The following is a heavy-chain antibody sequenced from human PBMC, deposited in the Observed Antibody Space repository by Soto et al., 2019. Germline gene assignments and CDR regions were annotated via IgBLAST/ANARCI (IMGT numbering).Heavy chain of an antibody. D-gene: IGHD2-2*01. V-gene: IGHV3-23*01. CDR3: AKSAAPDIVVVPAADFDAFDI. CDR1: GFTFSSYA. J-gene: IGHJ3*02. Sequence: GGSLRLSCAASGFTFSSYAMSWVRQAPGKGLEWVSAISGSGGSTYYADSVKGRFTISRDNSKNTLYLQMNSLRAEDTAVYYCAKSAAPDIVVVPAADFDAFDIWGQGTMVTVSS. CDR2: ISGSGGST.